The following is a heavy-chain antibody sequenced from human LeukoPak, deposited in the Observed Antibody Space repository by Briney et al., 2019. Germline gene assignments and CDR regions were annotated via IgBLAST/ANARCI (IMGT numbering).Heavy chain of an antibody. J-gene: IGHJ5*02. V-gene: IGHV4-59*01. CDR1: GDSISRYY. CDR3: ARTATKYQLGNWFDP. CDR2: IYYSGST. Sequence: SETLSLTCTVSGDSISRYYWSWVRQSPGKGLEWIGYIYYSGSTNYNPSLKSRVTISVDTSENQIFLKLRSVTAADTAVYYCARTATKYQLGNWFDPWGQGTLVTVSS. D-gene: IGHD2-2*01.